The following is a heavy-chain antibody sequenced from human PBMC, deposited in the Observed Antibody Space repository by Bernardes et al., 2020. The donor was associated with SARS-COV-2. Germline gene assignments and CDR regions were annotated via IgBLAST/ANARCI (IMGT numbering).Heavy chain of an antibody. J-gene: IGHJ6*02. V-gene: IGHV4-61*02. D-gene: IGHD6-13*01. Sequence: SETLSLTCTVSGGSISSGSYYWSWIRQPAGKGLEWIGRIYTSGSTNYNPSLKSRVTISVDTSKNQFSLKLSSVTAADTAVYYCARDRHKQQLTFYYYGMDVWGQGTTVTVSS. CDR3: ARDRHKQQLTFYYYGMDV. CDR2: IYTSGST. CDR1: GGSISSGSYY.